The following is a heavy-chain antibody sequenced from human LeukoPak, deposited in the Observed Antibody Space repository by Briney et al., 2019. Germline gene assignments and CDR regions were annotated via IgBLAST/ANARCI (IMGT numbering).Heavy chain of an antibody. V-gene: IGHV4-59*01. CDR3: ARDGLAVAGTFDY. D-gene: IGHD6-19*01. J-gene: IGHJ4*02. CDR1: GGSISTYY. CDR2: IYYSGST. Sequence: SETLSFTCTVSGGSISTYYWSWIRQPPGKGLELIGYIYYSGSTNYNPSLKSRVTISVDTSKNQFSLKLSSVTAADTGVYYCARDGLAVAGTFDYWGQGTLVTVSS.